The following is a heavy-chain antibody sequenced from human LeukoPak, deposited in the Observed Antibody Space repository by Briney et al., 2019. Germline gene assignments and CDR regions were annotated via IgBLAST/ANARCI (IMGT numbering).Heavy chain of an antibody. CDR2: ISSSGSTI. Sequence: GGSLRLSCAASGFTFSDYYMSWIRQAPGKGLEWVSYISSSGSTIYYADSVKGRFTISRDNAKNSLYLQMNSLRAEDTAVYYCARALTDTAMVRAGFDYWGQGTLVTVSS. D-gene: IGHD5-18*01. V-gene: IGHV3-11*01. CDR3: ARALTDTAMVRAGFDY. CDR1: GFTFSDYY. J-gene: IGHJ4*02.